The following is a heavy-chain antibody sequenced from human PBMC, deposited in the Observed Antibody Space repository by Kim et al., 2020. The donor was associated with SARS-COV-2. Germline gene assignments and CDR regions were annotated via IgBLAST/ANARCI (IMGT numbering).Heavy chain of an antibody. Sequence: SETLSLTCTVSSGSISGFWSWIRQPPGKGLEWIAYISHTGSAVYNPSLKSRVTISLDTTNNRVSLDMHSLTAADTAMYYCAGVDYGVYDEAFDVWGPGKMVTVCS. D-gene: IGHD4-17*01. V-gene: IGHV4-59*12. CDR1: SGSISGF. CDR2: ISHTGSA. J-gene: IGHJ3*01. CDR3: AGVDYGVYDEAFDV.